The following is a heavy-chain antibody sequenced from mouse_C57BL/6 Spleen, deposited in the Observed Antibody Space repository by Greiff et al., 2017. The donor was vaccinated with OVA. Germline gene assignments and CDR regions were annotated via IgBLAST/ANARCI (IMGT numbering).Heavy chain of an antibody. Sequence: VQLKESGPELVKPGDSVKISGKDSGGAGTCYVMNWVMQSHVPRFEWIRRLTAHHDITFHNQKFKGKATLTVDKSSSTAHMELRSLTSEDSAVYYCARRDDYLDYWGQGTTLTVSS. V-gene: IGHV1-20*01. CDR3: ARRDDYLDY. CDR2: LTAHHDIT. CDR1: GGAGTCYV. J-gene: IGHJ2*01. D-gene: IGHD3-3*01.